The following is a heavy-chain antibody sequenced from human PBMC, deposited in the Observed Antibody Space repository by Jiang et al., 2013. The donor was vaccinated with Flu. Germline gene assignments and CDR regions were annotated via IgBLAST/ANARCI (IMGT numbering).Heavy chain of an antibody. CDR3: TRSDTSRWYFDH. V-gene: IGHV5-51*01. Sequence: GAEVKKPGESLKISCKGSGYNFATFWIAWVRQMPGKGLEWMGIIYPGNSDTRYSPAFQGQVTISADTSISAAYLQWGSLKASDSAMYYCTRSDTSRWYFDHWGQGNPGHPLL. D-gene: IGHD6-13*01. J-gene: IGHJ4*02. CDR2: IYPGNSDT. CDR1: GYNFATFW.